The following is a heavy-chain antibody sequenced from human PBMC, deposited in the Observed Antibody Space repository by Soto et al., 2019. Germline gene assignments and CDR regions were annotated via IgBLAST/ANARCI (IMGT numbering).Heavy chain of an antibody. CDR2: IISLNDGGTT. V-gene: IGHV3-15*01. CDR3: ATHSDYDIWGD. D-gene: IGHD3-9*01. CDR1: GFPFSDTC. J-gene: IGHJ4*02. Sequence: EVQLVQSGGDLVKPGGSLTLACSASGFPFSDTCMSWVRKAPGKGLEWVGHIISLNDGGTTTYAAPVKGRFTICRDDLKNMLYLQMNSLKTEDAAMYYCATHSDYDIWGDWGQGTLVTVSS.